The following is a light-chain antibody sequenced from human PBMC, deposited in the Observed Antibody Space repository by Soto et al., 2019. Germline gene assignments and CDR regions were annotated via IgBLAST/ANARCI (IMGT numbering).Light chain of an antibody. J-gene: IGKJ4*01. CDR3: QQRSNWLLT. CDR2: DAS. CDR1: QSVSSY. Sequence: EIVLTQSPATLSLSPGERATLSCRSSQSVSSYLAWYQQKPGQAPMLLIYDASNRSTGIPGRFSGSGSVTDFTLPISSLEPDDFAVYYCQQRSNWLLTFGGGTQVEIK. V-gene: IGKV3-11*01.